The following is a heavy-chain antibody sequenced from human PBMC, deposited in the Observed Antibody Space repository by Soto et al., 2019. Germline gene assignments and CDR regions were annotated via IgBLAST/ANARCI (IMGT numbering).Heavy chain of an antibody. CDR2: ISSSGSTI. J-gene: IGHJ5*02. CDR1: GFTFSSYE. CDR3: ARRVYPGNP. V-gene: IGHV3-48*03. D-gene: IGHD6-6*01. Sequence: QPGGSLRLSCAASGFTFSSYEMNWVRQAPGKGLEWVSYISSSGSTIYYADSVKGRFTISRDNAKNSLYLQMNSLRAEDTAVYYCARRVYPGNPWGQGTLVTVSS.